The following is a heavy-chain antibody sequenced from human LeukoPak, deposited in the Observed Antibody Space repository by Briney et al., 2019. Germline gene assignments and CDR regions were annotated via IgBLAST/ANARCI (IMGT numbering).Heavy chain of an antibody. CDR1: GGSISSGGYS. Sequence: SQTLSFTCAVSGGSISSGGYSWSWIRQPPGKGLEWIGYIYHSGSTYYNPSLKSRVTISVDRSKNQFSLKLSSVTAADTAVYYCARAKYSSSSRLYYYYGMDVWGKGTTVTVSS. D-gene: IGHD6-13*01. CDR3: ARAKYSSSSRLYYYYGMDV. V-gene: IGHV4-30-2*01. J-gene: IGHJ6*04. CDR2: IYHSGST.